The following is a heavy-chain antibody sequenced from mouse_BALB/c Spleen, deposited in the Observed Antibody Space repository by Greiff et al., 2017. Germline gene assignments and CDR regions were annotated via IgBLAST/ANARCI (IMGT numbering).Heavy chain of an antibody. J-gene: IGHJ1*01. CDR1: GYTFTDYN. CDR2: INPNNGGT. CDR3: ARSGTTGVAWYFDV. Sequence: VQLQQSGPELVKPGASVKIPCKASGYTFTDYNMDWVKQSHGKSLEWIGDINPNNGGTIYNQKFKGKATLTVDKSSSTAYMERRSLTSEDTAVYYCARSGTTGVAWYFDVGGAGTTVTVSS. D-gene: IGHD1-1*01. V-gene: IGHV1-18*01.